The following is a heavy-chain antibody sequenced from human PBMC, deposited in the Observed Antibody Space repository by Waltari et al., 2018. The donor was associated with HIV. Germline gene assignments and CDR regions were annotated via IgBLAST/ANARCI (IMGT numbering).Heavy chain of an antibody. J-gene: IGHJ4*02. V-gene: IGHV3-21*01. CDR1: GFTFSDYS. CDR3: TRFQDYYDSSGYDY. Sequence: EVQLVESGGGLVKPGGSLKLSCAASGFTFSDYSMNWVRQAPGKGLEGVSSISSSSTYIYYADSVKGRFTISRDNAQNSLYLQMNSLRAEDTAVYFCTRFQDYYDSSGYDYWGQGTLVTVSS. CDR2: ISSSSTYI. D-gene: IGHD3-22*01.